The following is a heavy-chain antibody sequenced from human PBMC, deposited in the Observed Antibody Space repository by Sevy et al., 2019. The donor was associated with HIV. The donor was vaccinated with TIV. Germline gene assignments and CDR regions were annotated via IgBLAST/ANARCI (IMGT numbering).Heavy chain of an antibody. CDR1: GYTFTGYH. V-gene: IGHV1-2*02. D-gene: IGHD2-2*01. J-gene: IGHJ3*02. CDR3: ARSRGQLLVDAFDI. Sequence: ASVKDSCQASGYTFTGYHMHWVRQAPGQGLEWMGWINPNSGGTNYAQKFQGRVTMTRDTSISTAYMELSRLRSDDTAVYYCARSRGQLLVDAFDIWGQGTMVTVSS. CDR2: INPNSGGT.